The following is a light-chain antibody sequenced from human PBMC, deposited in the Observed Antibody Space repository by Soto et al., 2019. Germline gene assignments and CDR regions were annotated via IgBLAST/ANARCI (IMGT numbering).Light chain of an antibody. J-gene: IGKJ4*01. Sequence: DIQMTQSPSSLSASVGDRVTITCRATQPISNYLAWYQQRPGKVPKLLIYDASALQSGVPSRFSGSGSGTEFTLTISSLHPQGVANYYCPKSNGVSALAFGGGTTVDLK. CDR1: QPISNY. CDR3: PKSNGVSALA. V-gene: IGKV1-27*01. CDR2: DAS.